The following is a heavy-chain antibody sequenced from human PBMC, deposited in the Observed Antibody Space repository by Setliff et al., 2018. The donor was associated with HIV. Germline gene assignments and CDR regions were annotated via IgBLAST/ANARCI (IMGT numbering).Heavy chain of an antibody. CDR2: INHSGST. V-gene: IGHV4-34*01. CDR3: AKDRSGSYRTFDY. CDR1: GGSFSGHY. D-gene: IGHD1-26*01. Sequence: PSETLSLTCAVYGGSFSGHYWSWIRQPPGKGLEWIGEINHSGSTHYNPSLKSRVTISMDTSKDQFSLKLNSVTAADTAVYYCAKDRSGSYRTFDYWGPGILVTAPQ. J-gene: IGHJ4*02.